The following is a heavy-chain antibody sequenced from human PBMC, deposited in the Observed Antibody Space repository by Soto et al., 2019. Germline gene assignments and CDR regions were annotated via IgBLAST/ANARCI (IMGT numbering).Heavy chain of an antibody. Sequence: EVQLLESGGGLVQPGGSLRLSCAASGFIISNYAMNWVRQAPGKGLEWVSTISGSGGSTYYAYSVKGRFDISRDNSKNTLYLQMNSLRAEDTAVYYCASAASDYYGSGSSPQTMDVWGQGTTVTVSS. CDR2: ISGSGGST. CDR3: ASAASDYYGSGSSPQTMDV. V-gene: IGHV3-23*01. CDR1: GFIISNYA. D-gene: IGHD3-10*01. J-gene: IGHJ6*02.